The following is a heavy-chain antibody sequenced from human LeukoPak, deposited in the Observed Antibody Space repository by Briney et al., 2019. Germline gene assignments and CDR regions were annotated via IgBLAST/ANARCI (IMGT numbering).Heavy chain of an antibody. D-gene: IGHD5-18*01. CDR2: ISSNGGST. CDR1: GFTFSSYE. J-gene: IGHJ5*02. Sequence: PGGSLRLSCAASGFTFSSYEMNWVRQAPGKGLEYVSAISSNGGSTYYANSVKGRFTISRDNSKNTVYLQMGSLRAEDMAVYYCARASYGYGNNWFDPWGQGTLVTVSS. CDR3: ARASYGYGNNWFDP. V-gene: IGHV3-64*01.